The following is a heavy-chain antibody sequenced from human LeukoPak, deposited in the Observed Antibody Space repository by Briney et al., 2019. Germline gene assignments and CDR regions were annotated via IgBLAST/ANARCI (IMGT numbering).Heavy chain of an antibody. D-gene: IGHD3-16*01. Sequence: GGSLRLSCAASGFTFSSYWMHWARQAPVKGLEWVSAISGDGTRTYYADSVKGRFTISRDNSKNTLYLEMSSLRVEGTAIYYCAKWPEGAMDYFDYWGQGTLVTVSS. J-gene: IGHJ4*02. CDR3: AKWPEGAMDYFDY. CDR2: ISGDGTRT. V-gene: IGHV3-23*01. CDR1: GFTFSSYW.